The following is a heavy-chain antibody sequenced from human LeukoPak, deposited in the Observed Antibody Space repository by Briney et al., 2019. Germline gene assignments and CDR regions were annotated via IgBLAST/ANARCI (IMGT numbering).Heavy chain of an antibody. V-gene: IGHV4-38-2*01. Sequence: SETLSLTCDVSGYAIGSSHYWGWIRQPPGRGLQWIGHVHFHGTSAYNASLRGRVTISIEASKNRFSLRLTSVTGADAAIYYCAGVVSQAAPDWYMDVWGGGTVVIVSS. CDR3: AGVVSQAAPDWYMDV. CDR1: GYAIGSSHY. D-gene: IGHD2-21*01. J-gene: IGHJ2*01. CDR2: VHFHGTS.